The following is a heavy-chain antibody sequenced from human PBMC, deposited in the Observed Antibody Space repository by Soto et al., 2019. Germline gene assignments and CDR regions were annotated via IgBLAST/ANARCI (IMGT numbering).Heavy chain of an antibody. CDR1: GFSFSSYA. CDR3: AKDLFGDYDE. D-gene: IGHD4-17*01. Sequence: XGSLSLSCAASGFSFSSYAMSWVRQAPGKGLEWVSAISGSGGSTYYADSVKGRFTISRDNSKNTLYLQMNSLRAEDTAVYYCAKDLFGDYDEWGQGTLVTVSS. V-gene: IGHV3-23*01. CDR2: ISGSGGST. J-gene: IGHJ4*02.